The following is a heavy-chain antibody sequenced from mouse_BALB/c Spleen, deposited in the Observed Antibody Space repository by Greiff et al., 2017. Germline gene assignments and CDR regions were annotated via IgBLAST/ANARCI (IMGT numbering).Heavy chain of an antibody. CDR1: GFTFSSYA. J-gene: IGHJ4*01. CDR2: ISSGGST. V-gene: IGHV5-6-5*01. CDR3: ARGGDWDRGFDYAMDY. Sequence: EVQLVESGGGLVKPGGSLKLSCAASGFTFSSYAMSWVRQTPEKRLEWVASISSGGSTYYPDSVKGRFTISRDNARNILYLQMSRLRSEDTAMYYCARGGDWDRGFDYAMDYWGQGTSVTVSS. D-gene: IGHD4-1*01.